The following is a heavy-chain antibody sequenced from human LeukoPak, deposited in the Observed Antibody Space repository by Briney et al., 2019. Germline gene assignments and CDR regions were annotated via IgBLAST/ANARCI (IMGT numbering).Heavy chain of an antibody. J-gene: IGHJ3*02. CDR3: AGDPFLTYYYGSGSRTDAFDI. V-gene: IGHV3-23*01. Sequence: QPGGSLRLSCAASGFTFSNYAVSWVRQAPGRGLEWLSAISGSGGTYYIPSVKGRFTISRDNAKNSLYLQMNSLRDEDTAVYYCAGDPFLTYYYGSGSRTDAFDIWGQGTMVTVSS. CDR1: GFTFSNYA. CDR2: ISGSGGT. D-gene: IGHD3-10*01.